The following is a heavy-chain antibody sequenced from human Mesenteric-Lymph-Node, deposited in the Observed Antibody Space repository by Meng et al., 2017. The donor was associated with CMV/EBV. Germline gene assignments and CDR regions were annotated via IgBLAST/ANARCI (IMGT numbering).Heavy chain of an antibody. Sequence: ASVKVSCKASGYTFTIYYMHWVRQAPGQGLEWMGWINPNSGGTNYALKFQGRVTMTRDTSISTAYMELSRLKSDDTAMYYCARGYSPYDFWPYWGQGTLVTVSS. V-gene: IGHV1-2*02. J-gene: IGHJ4*02. CDR2: INPNSGGT. D-gene: IGHD3-3*01. CDR1: GYTFTIYY. CDR3: ARGYSPYDFWPY.